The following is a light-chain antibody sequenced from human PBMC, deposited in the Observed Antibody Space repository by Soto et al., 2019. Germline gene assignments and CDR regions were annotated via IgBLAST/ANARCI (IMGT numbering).Light chain of an antibody. CDR3: QQRSSSIT. CDR2: DAS. CDR1: QSVSSS. Sequence: EIVLTQSPVTLSLSPGERATLSCRASQSVSSSLAWYQQKPGQAPRLLIYDASNTATGIPARFSGSGSGADFTLTISSLEPEDFAIYYCQQRSSSITFGQGTRL. V-gene: IGKV3-11*01. J-gene: IGKJ5*01.